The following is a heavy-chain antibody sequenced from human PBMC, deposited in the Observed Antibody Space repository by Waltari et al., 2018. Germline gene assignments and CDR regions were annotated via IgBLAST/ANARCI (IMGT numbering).Heavy chain of an antibody. CDR1: GISVSSTNFF. V-gene: IGHV4-39*01. CDR3: ARLVPTRSNSAGDY. D-gene: IGHD6-25*01. CDR2: INYERGT. Sequence: QLQLQESGPGLVKPSETLSLTCTVSGISVSSTNFFWGWIRQPPGKGPEWIASINYERGTYYKTSLESRHTMSIDRSKNQFSLNLKSVTAEDTAKYYCARLVPTRSNSAGDYWGQGTLVTVSS. J-gene: IGHJ4*02.